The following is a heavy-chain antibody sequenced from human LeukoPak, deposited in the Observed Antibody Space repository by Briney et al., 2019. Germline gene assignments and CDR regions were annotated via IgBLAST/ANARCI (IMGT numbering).Heavy chain of an antibody. CDR3: ARGGPGYSSSWYPVAFDI. Sequence: SVKVSCKASGGTFSSYAISWVRQAPGQGLEWIGRIIPIFGTANYAQKFQGRVTITTDESTSTAYMEQSSLRSEDTAVYYCARGGPGYSSSWYPVAFDIWGQGTMVTVSS. CDR2: IIPIFGTA. V-gene: IGHV1-69*05. J-gene: IGHJ3*02. D-gene: IGHD6-13*01. CDR1: GGTFSSYA.